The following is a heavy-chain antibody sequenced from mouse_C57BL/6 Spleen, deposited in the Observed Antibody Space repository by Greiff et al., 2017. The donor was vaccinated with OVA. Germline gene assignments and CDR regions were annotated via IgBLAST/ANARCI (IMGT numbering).Heavy chain of an antibody. J-gene: IGHJ4*01. Sequence: VKLQESGPELVKPGASVKISCKASGYAFSSSWMNWVKQRPGKGLEWIGRIYPGDGDTNYNGKFKGKATLTADKSSSTAYMHLRSLTSEDSAVYFCSYAIDYWGQGTSVTVSS. V-gene: IGHV1-82*01. CDR1: GYAFSSSW. CDR2: IYPGDGDT. CDR3: SYAIDY.